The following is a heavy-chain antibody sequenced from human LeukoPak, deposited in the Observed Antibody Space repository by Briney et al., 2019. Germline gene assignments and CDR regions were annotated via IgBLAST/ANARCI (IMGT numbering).Heavy chain of an antibody. Sequence: GGSLRLSCAASGFTFSSYAMHWVRQAPGKGLEWVAVISYDGSNKYYADSVKGRFTISRDNSKNTLYLQMNSLRAEDTAVYYCARSGGRGYDITDAFDIWGQGTMVTVSS. J-gene: IGHJ3*02. CDR2: ISYDGSNK. V-gene: IGHV3-30-3*01. CDR3: ARSGGRGYDITDAFDI. CDR1: GFTFSSYA. D-gene: IGHD5-12*01.